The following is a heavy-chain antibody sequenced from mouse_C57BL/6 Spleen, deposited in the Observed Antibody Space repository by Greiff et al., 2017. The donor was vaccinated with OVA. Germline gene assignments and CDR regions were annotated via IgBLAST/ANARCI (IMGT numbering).Heavy chain of an antibody. J-gene: IGHJ4*01. D-gene: IGHD2-4*01. CDR1: GYTFTSYW. CDR2: IDPSDSYT. V-gene: IGHV1-59*01. CDR3: ARRGLRRGVYAMDY. Sequence: VQLQQPGAELVRPGTSVKLSCKASGYTFTSYWMHWVKQRPGQGLEWIGVIDPSDSYTNYNQKFKGKATLTVDTSSSTAYMQLSSLTSEDSAVYYCARRGLRRGVYAMDYWGQGTSVTVSS.